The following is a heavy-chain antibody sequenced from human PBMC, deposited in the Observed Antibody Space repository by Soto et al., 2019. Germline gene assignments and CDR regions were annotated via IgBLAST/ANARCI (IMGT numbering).Heavy chain of an antibody. Sequence: EVQLLESGGGLVQPGGSLRLSCAASGFTFSSYAMSWVRQAPGKGLEWVSAISGSGGSTYYADSVKGWFTISRDNSKNTMYLQMNRLRAEDTAVYYCTKGEFGETVTRVWYFDLWGRGTLFTVSS. J-gene: IGHJ2*01. CDR1: GFTFSSYA. CDR2: ISGSGGST. V-gene: IGHV3-23*01. D-gene: IGHD4-17*01. CDR3: TKGEFGETVTRVWYFDL.